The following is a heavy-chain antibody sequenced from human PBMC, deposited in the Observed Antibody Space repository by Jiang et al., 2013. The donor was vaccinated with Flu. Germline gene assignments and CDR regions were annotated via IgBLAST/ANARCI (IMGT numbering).Heavy chain of an antibody. CDR2: IYHSGST. V-gene: IGHV4-38-2*01. CDR1: GYSISSGYY. D-gene: IGHD6-19*01. CDR3: ARGFSAHSSGWYLLHFDY. J-gene: IGHJ4*02. Sequence: LLKPSETLSLTCAVSGYSISSGYYWGWIRQPPGKGLEWIGSIYHSGSTNYNPSLKSRVTISVDTSKNQFSLKLSSVTAADTAVYYCARGFSAHSSGWYLLHFDYWGQGTLVTVSS.